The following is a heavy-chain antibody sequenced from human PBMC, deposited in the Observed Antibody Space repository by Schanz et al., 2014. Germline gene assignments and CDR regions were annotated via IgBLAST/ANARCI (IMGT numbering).Heavy chain of an antibody. V-gene: IGHV4-34*01. J-gene: IGHJ4*02. CDR1: GFTFSGYS. CDR2: VNHSGNT. CDR3: ARGRRDGYSYRFYFDY. D-gene: IGHD3-16*02. Sequence: VQLVESGGGLVKPGGSLRLSCAASGFTFSGYSMNWVRQPPGKGLEWIGEVNHSGNTNYSPSLKSRVTISVDTSKNQFSLKLRSVTAADTAVYFCARGRRDGYSYRFYFDYWGQGTLVTVSS.